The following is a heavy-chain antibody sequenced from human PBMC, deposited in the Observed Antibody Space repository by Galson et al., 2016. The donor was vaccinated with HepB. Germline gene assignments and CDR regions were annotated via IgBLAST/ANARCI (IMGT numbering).Heavy chain of an antibody. J-gene: IGHJ6*03. CDR2: VLFTGST. D-gene: IGHD3-10*01. Sequence: TLSLTCSVSGGSISIGSYFWSWIRQPAGKGLEWLGRVLFTGSTTYNPSLKSRVTLAADTSKNQFSLNLTSVTATDTAVYYCVREGISLVRGGNYYSYYIEVWREGTTIIVS. CDR3: VREGISLVRGGNYYSYYIEV. CDR1: GGSISIGSYF. V-gene: IGHV4-61*02.